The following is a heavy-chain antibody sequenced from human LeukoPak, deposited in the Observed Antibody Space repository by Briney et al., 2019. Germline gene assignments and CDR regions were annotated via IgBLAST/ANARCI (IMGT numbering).Heavy chain of an antibody. CDR3: ARDEHPYNSGSPGFDY. Sequence: PSETLSLTCTVSGGSISSSSYYWGWFRQPPGKGLEWIGRIYTSGSTNYNPSLKRRVTMSVDTSKNHFSLKLSSVTAADTAVYYCARDEHPYNSGSPGFDYWGQRTLVTVSS. V-gene: IGHV4-39*07. CDR2: IYTSGST. D-gene: IGHD1-26*01. J-gene: IGHJ4*02. CDR1: GGSISSSSYY.